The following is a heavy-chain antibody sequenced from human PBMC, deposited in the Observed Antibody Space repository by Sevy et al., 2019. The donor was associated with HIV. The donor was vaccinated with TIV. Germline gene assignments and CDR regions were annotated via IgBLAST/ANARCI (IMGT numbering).Heavy chain of an antibody. V-gene: IGHV3-33*01. D-gene: IGHD2-2*02. CDR2: IWYDGSNK. CDR3: AREDCSSTSCYSREFDY. Sequence: GVSLRLSCAASGFTFSSYGMHWVRQAPGKGLEWVAVIWYDGSNKYYADSVKGRFTISRDNSKNTLYLQMNSLRAEDTAVYYRAREDCSSTSCYSREFDYWGQGTLVTVSS. J-gene: IGHJ4*02. CDR1: GFTFSSYG.